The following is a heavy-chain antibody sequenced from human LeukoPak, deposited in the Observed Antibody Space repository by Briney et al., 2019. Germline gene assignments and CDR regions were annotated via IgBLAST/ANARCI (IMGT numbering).Heavy chain of an antibody. V-gene: IGHV3-23*01. J-gene: IGHJ4*02. CDR1: GFTFSSYA. D-gene: IGHD3-3*01. CDR3: AKDLGYDFWSGYYS. CDR2: ISGSGGST. Sequence: GGSPRLSCAASGFTFSSYAMSWVRQAPGKRLEWVSAISGSGGSTYYADSVKGRFTISRDNSKNTLYLQMNSLRAEDTAVYYCAKDLGYDFWSGYYSWGQGTLVTVSS.